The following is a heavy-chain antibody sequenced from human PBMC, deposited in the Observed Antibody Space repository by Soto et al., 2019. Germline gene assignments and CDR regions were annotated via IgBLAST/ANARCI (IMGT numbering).Heavy chain of an antibody. D-gene: IGHD3-10*01. V-gene: IGHV3-23*01. Sequence: GGSLRLSCTTSGLTFSDFSMTWVRQAPGKRLEWVSSISGNGGSTYYAESVKGRFTISRDNSENKVSLQMNTLRGEDTAIYYCAKGSTYYYYNMEAWGKGTTVTVSS. J-gene: IGHJ6*03. CDR1: GLTFSDFS. CDR2: ISGNGGST. CDR3: AKGSTYYYYNMEA.